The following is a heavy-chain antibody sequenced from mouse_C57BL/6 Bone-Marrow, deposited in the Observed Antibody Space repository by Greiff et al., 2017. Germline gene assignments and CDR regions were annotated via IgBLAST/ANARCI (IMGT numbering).Heavy chain of an antibody. CDR3: ARGDSLFYFDY. J-gene: IGHJ2*01. CDR1: GYTFTDYN. D-gene: IGHD3-3*01. Sequence: VQLQQSGPELVKPGASVKIPCKASGYTFTDYNMDWVKQSHGKSLEWIGDINPNNGGTIYNQKFKGKATLTVDKSSSTAYMEIRSLTSEDTAVYYCARGDSLFYFDYWGQGTTLTVSS. CDR2: INPNNGGT. V-gene: IGHV1-18*01.